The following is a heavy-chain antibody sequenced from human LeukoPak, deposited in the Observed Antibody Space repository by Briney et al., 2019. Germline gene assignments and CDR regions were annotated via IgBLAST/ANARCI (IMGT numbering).Heavy chain of an antibody. Sequence: PSETLSLTCTVSGGSISSYYWSWIRQPPGKGLEWIGYIYYSGSTNYNPSLKSRVTISVDTSKNQFSLKLSSVTAADTAVYYCARVTPSWWFDPWGQGTLVTVSS. CDR3: ARVTPSWWFDP. CDR2: IYYSGST. CDR1: GGSISSYY. V-gene: IGHV4-59*12. J-gene: IGHJ5*02.